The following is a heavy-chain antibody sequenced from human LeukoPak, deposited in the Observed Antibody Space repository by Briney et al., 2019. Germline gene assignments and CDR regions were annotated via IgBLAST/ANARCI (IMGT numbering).Heavy chain of an antibody. V-gene: IGHV1-69*13. CDR2: IIPIFGTA. Sequence: GASVKVSCKASGGTFSSYAISWVRQAPGQGLEWMGGIIPIFGTANYAQKFQGRVTITADESTSTAYMELSSLRSEDTAVYYCARDCSSTSCRGAFDYWGQGTLVTVSP. D-gene: IGHD2-2*01. CDR3: ARDCSSTSCRGAFDY. J-gene: IGHJ4*02. CDR1: GGTFSSYA.